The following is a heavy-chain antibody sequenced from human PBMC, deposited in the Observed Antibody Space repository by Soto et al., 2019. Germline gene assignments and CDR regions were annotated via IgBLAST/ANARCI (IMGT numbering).Heavy chain of an antibody. D-gene: IGHD6-6*01. Sequence: SVKVSCKASGGTFSSYTISWVRQAPGQGLEWMGRIIPIFGIANYAQKFQGRVTITADESTSTAYMELSSLRSEDTAVYYCASEYSNSYYYYGMDVWGQGTTVTVSS. J-gene: IGHJ6*02. CDR3: ASEYSNSYYYYGMDV. CDR1: GGTFSSYT. V-gene: IGHV1-69*13. CDR2: IIPIFGIA.